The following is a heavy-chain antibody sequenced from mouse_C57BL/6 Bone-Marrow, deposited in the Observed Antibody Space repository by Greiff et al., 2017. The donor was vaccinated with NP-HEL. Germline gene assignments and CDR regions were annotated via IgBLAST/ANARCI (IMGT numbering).Heavy chain of an antibody. CDR2: LSRGGSYT. CDR3: ASPYEYDVAWFAY. Sequence: EVQLVESGGDLVKPGGSLKLSCAASGFTFSSYGMSWVRQTPDTRLEWVATLSRGGSYTYYPDSVKGRFTISRDNAKNTLYPQMSSLKSEDTAMYYCASPYEYDVAWFAYWGQGTLVTVSA. D-gene: IGHD2-4*01. CDR1: GFTFSSYG. V-gene: IGHV5-6*01. J-gene: IGHJ3*01.